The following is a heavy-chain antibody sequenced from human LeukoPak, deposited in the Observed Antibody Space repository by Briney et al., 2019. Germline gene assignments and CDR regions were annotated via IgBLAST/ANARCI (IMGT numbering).Heavy chain of an antibody. V-gene: IGHV3-15*01. CDR2: IKSKSDGGTT. D-gene: IGHD5-18*01. Sequence: GGSLRLSCAASGFTFSSYAMSWVHQAPGKGLEWVGRIKSKSDGGTTDYAAPVKGRFIISRDDSKNTLYLQMNSLKTEDTAVYFCATDGISEETATDYWGQGTLVTVSS. CDR1: GFTFSSYA. CDR3: ATDGISEETATDY. J-gene: IGHJ4*02.